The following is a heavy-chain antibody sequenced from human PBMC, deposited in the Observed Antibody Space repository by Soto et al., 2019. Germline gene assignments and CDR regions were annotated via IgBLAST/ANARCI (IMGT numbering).Heavy chain of an antibody. CDR1: CDTVTRYY. D-gene: IGHD6-19*01. J-gene: IGHJ4*02. CDR2: INPSGGGT. Sequence: AAVKNSCKAACDTVTRYYMHCVRQPPGQGLEWMGWINPSGGGTSYGQKFQGRVTMTRDKSISTAYMELSSLRSEDTAVYYCARSGGSGWYSPFHFWGQGTMVTVSS. CDR3: ARSGGSGWYSPFHF. V-gene: IGHV1-2*02.